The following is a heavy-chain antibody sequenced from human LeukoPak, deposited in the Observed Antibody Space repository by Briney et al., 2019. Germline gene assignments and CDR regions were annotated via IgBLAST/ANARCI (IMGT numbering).Heavy chain of an antibody. CDR1: GFTFDDYG. Sequence: PGGSLRLSCAASGFTFDDYGMSWVRQAPGKGLEWVSGINWNGGSTGYADSVKGRFTISRDNAKNSLYLQMNSLRAEDTAVYYCARNQRATGYSSSWYGIDYWGQGTLVTVSS. V-gene: IGHV3-20*04. J-gene: IGHJ4*02. CDR3: ARNQRATGYSSSWYGIDY. CDR2: INWNGGST. D-gene: IGHD6-13*01.